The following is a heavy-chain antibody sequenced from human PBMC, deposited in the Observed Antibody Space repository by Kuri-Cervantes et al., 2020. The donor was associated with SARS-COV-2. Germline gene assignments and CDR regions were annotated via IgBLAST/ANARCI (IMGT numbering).Heavy chain of an antibody. CDR1: GFTFSGSA. Sequence: ETLSLTCAASGFTFSGSAMHWVRQASGKGLEWVGRIRGKANSYATAYAASVKGRFTISRDDSKNTAYLQMNSLKTEDTAVYYCTRQGVDYWGQGTLVTVSS. CDR3: TRQGVDY. CDR2: IRGKANSYAT. J-gene: IGHJ4*02. D-gene: IGHD2-8*01. V-gene: IGHV3-73*01.